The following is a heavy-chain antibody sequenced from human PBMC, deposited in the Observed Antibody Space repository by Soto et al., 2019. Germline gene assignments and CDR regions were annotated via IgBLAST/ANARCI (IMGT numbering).Heavy chain of an antibody. CDR1: GGSVSSGSYY. D-gene: IGHD3-22*01. CDR2: IYYSGST. J-gene: IGHJ4*02. Sequence: SETLSLTCTVSGGSVSSGSYYWSWIRQPPGKGLEWIGYIYYSGSTNYNPSLKSRVTISVDTSKNQFSLKLSSVTAADTAVYYCARQYYDSSGYYWSFDYWGQGTLVTVSS. V-gene: IGHV4-61*01. CDR3: ARQYYDSSGYYWSFDY.